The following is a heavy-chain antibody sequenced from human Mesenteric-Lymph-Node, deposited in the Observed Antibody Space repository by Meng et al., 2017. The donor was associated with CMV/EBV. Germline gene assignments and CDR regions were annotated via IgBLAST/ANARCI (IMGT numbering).Heavy chain of an antibody. Sequence: GESLKISCAASGIIFNRYGMHWVRQAPGRGLEWVAFIRYDGSNSFYADSVQGRFTISRGNSQNMLYLHMSSLRAEDTAVYYCAKEYNTKIPASGWLEDYFDHWGQGTLVTVSS. V-gene: IGHV3-30*02. CDR3: AKEYNTKIPASGWLEDYFDH. J-gene: IGHJ4*02. CDR1: GIIFNRYG. CDR2: IRYDGSNS. D-gene: IGHD6-19*01.